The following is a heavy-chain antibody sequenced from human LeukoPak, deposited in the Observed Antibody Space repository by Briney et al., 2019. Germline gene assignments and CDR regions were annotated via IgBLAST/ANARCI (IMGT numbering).Heavy chain of an antibody. J-gene: IGHJ5*02. CDR1: GGSISSYY. CDR2: IYYSGST. CDR3: ARAKKNCSSTSCYWFWFDP. D-gene: IGHD2-2*01. V-gene: IGHV4-59*12. Sequence: PSETLSLTCTVSGGSISSYYWSWIRQPPGKGLEWIGYIYYSGSTNYNPSLKSRVTISVDTSKNQFSPKLSSVTAADTAVYYCARAKKNCSSTSCYWFWFDPWGQGTLVTVSS.